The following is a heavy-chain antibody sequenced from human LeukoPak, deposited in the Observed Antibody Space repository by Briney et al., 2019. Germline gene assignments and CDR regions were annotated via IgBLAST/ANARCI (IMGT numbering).Heavy chain of an antibody. V-gene: IGHV3-53*01. Sequence: GGSLRLSCAASGFSVSNNYMSWVRQAPGKGLEWVSVIYDSGTTYYADSVKGRFLIFRDTSKNTVDLQMNSLRVEDTAVYYCAGRRSSGWYAYWGQGTLVTVSS. CDR3: AGRRSSGWYAY. D-gene: IGHD6-19*01. J-gene: IGHJ4*02. CDR1: GFSVSNNY. CDR2: IYDSGTT.